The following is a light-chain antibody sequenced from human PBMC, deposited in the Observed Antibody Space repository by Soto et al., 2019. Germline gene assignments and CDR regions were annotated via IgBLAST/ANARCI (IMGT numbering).Light chain of an antibody. CDR3: SSYTSSSTYV. J-gene: IGLJ1*01. CDR1: SSHGCGYKY. Sequence: SALTRPDSVSCHPSHTNNHSCPGPSSHGCGYKYISWDQQHAGKAPKRMIYDVSNRPSGVSYRFSGSKSGNTASLTISGLQAEDEADYYCSSYTSSSTYVFGTG. CDR2: DVS. V-gene: IGLV2-14*01.